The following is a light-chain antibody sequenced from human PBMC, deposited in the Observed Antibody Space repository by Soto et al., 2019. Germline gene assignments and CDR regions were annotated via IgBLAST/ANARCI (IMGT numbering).Light chain of an antibody. V-gene: IGLV1-47*01. J-gene: IGLJ2*01. CDR3: AAWDDSFV. CDR1: SSNIGSNY. CDR2: RNN. Sequence: QSVLPQPPSASGTPGQRVTISCSGSSSNIGSNYVYWYQQLPGTAPKLLIYRNNQRPSGVPDRFSGSKSGTSASLAISGLRSEDEADYYCAAWDDSFVFGGGTKLTVL.